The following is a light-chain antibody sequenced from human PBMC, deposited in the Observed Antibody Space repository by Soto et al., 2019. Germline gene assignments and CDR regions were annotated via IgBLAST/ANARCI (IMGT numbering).Light chain of an antibody. J-gene: IGKJ1*01. CDR2: WAS. Sequence: DIVMTQSPDSLAVSLGERASFNCKSSQSILDRSKNKYYLAWYQQKSGQPPKLLIYWASLRESGVPDRFTGSGSGTDFTLTISSPQPEDVAVYYCQQYFTSPWTFGQGTKVEI. CDR3: QQYFTSPWT. CDR1: QSILDRSKNKYY. V-gene: IGKV4-1*01.